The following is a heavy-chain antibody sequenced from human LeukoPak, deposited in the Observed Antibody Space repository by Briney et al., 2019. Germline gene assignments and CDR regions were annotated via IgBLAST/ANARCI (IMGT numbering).Heavy chain of an antibody. CDR3: ARHFPRGVV. Sequence: SETLSLTCTVSGGSISSYYWSWIRQPPGKGLEWIGYIYYSGSTNYNPSLKGRVTISVDTSKNQFSLKLSSVTAADTAVYYCARHFPRGVVWGQGTLVTVSS. J-gene: IGHJ4*02. D-gene: IGHD3-3*01. CDR2: IYYSGST. V-gene: IGHV4-59*08. CDR1: GGSISSYY.